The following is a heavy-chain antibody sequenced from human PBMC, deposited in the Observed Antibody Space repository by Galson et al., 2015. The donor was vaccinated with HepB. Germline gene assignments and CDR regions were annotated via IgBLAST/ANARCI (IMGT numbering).Heavy chain of an antibody. D-gene: IGHD3-10*01. J-gene: IGHJ6*02. Sequence: SLRLSCAASGFTFNNYVMSWVRQAPGKGLEWVSSISGGVGTTYYGDSVKGRFSMPRDNSRTTLYLQMNSLRVEDTAIYYCAKEGILLWRYGMDVWGQGTTVTVSS. CDR2: ISGGVGTT. CDR3: AKEGILLWRYGMDV. V-gene: IGHV3-23*01. CDR1: GFTFNNYV.